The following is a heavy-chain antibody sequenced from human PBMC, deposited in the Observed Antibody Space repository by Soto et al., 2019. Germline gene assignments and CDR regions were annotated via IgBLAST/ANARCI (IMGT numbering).Heavy chain of an antibody. CDR3: AHSTHYYDFWSGYSGGGFDP. D-gene: IGHD3-3*01. CDR2: ISYDGSNK. V-gene: IGHV3-30*03. CDR1: GFTFSSYG. J-gene: IGHJ5*02. Sequence: QVQLVESGGGVVQPGRSLRLSCAASGFTFSSYGMHWVRQAPGKGLEWVAVISYDGSNKYYADSVKGRFTISRDNSKNTLYLHMNSLRPEDTAVYYCAHSTHYYDFWSGYSGGGFDPWGQGTLVTVSS.